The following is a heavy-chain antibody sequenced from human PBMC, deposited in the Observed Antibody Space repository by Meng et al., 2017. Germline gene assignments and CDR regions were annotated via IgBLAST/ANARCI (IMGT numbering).Heavy chain of an antibody. D-gene: IGHD3-10*01. CDR2: INSDGSST. J-gene: IGHJ4*02. CDR3: ARPVGGFDY. CDR1: GFTFSSYW. V-gene: IGHV3-74*01. Sequence: GESLKISCAASGFTFSSYWMHWVRQAPGKGLVWVSRINSDGSSTSYADSVKGRFTISRDNAKNTLYRQMNSLRAEDTAVYYCARPVGGFDYWGQGTLVTVSS.